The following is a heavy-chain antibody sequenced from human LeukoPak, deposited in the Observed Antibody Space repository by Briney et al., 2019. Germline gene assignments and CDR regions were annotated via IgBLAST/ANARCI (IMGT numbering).Heavy chain of an antibody. Sequence: SETLSLTCAVYGGSFSGYYWSWIRQPPGKGLEWIGEINHSGSTNYNPSLKSRVTISVDTSKNQFSLKLSSVTAADTAVYYCARRASGGLLWFGESIDYWGQGTLVTVSS. J-gene: IGHJ4*02. V-gene: IGHV4-34*01. CDR3: ARRASGGLLWFGESIDY. D-gene: IGHD3-10*01. CDR2: INHSGST. CDR1: GGSFSGYY.